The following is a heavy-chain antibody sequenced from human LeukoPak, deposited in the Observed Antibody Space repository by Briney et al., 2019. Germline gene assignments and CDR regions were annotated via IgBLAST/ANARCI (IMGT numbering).Heavy chain of an antibody. CDR3: ARDSGTTGEVKFDP. J-gene: IGHJ5*02. CDR2: INHSGST. D-gene: IGHD3-10*01. CDR1: GGSFSGYY. Sequence: SETLSLTCAVYGGSFSGYYWSWIRQPPGKGLEWIGEINHSGSTTYNPSLKSRVTMSVDTSKNQFSLKVTSVTAADTAVYYCARDSGTTGEVKFDPWGQGTLVTVSS. V-gene: IGHV4-34*01.